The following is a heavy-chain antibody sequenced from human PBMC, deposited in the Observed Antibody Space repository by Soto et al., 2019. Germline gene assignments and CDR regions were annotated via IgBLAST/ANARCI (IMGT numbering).Heavy chain of an antibody. V-gene: IGHV1-69*06. CDR3: ALGAMVYAPAYYYGMDV. Sequence: ASVKVSCKASGGTFSSYAISWGRQAPGQGLEWMGGIIPIFGTANYAQKFQGRVTITADKSTSTAYMELSSLRSEDTAVYYCALGAMVYAPAYYYGMDVWGQGTTVTVSS. CDR1: GGTFSSYA. CDR2: IIPIFGTA. D-gene: IGHD2-8*01. J-gene: IGHJ6*02.